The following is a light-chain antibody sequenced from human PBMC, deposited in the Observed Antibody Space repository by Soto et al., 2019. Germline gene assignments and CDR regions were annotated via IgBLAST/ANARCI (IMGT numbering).Light chain of an antibody. CDR1: SSNIGTNT. J-gene: IGLJ3*02. CDR2: SND. CDR3: AVWDGSLNGWV. V-gene: IGLV1-44*01. Sequence: QAVLTQPPSASGTPGQRVTISCSGSSSNIGTNTVNWYQQFPGTAPELLIYSNDQRPSGVPDRFSGSKFGTSASLAIGGLQSDDEADYYCAVWDGSLNGWVFGGGTKVTVL.